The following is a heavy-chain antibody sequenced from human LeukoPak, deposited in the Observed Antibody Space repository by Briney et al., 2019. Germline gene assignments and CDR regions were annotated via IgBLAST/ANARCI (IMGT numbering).Heavy chain of an antibody. CDR1: GFTLSSYA. J-gene: IGHJ3*02. D-gene: IGHD6-19*01. CDR3: ARGLGPGYSSGWYLGDAFDI. CDR2: ISSNGGST. Sequence: PGGSLRLSCAASGFTLSSYAMHWVRQAPGKGLEYVSAISSNGGSTYYANSVKGRFTISRDNSKNTLYLQMGSLRAEDMAVYYCARGLGPGYSSGWYLGDAFDIWGQGTMVTVSS. V-gene: IGHV3-64*01.